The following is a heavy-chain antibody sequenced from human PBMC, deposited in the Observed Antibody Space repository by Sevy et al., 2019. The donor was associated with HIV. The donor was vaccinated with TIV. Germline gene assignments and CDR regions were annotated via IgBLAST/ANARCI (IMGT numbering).Heavy chain of an antibody. CDR1: GGSISSYY. D-gene: IGHD2-15*01. Sequence: SETLSLTCTVSGGSISSYYWSWIRQPAGKGLEWIGRIYTSGSTNYNPSLKSRVTMSVDTSKNQFYLKLSSVTAADTAVYYCARDGGCSGGSCYQEANWDYYYYYGMDVWGQGTTVTVSS. CDR2: IYTSGST. CDR3: ARDGGCSGGSCYQEANWDYYYYYGMDV. V-gene: IGHV4-4*07. J-gene: IGHJ6*02.